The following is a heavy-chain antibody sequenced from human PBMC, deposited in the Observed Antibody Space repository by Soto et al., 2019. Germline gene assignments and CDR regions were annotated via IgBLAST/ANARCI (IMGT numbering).Heavy chain of an antibody. V-gene: IGHV3-7*01. CDR2: IKQDGSEK. CDR3: ARVPDYYYYYMDV. Sequence: GGSLRLSCAASGFTFSSYWMSWVRQAPGKGLEWVANIKQDGSEKYYVDSVKGRFTISRDNAKNSLYLQMNSLRAEDTAVYYCARVPDYYYYYMDVWGKGTTVTVSS. CDR1: GFTFSSYW. J-gene: IGHJ6*03.